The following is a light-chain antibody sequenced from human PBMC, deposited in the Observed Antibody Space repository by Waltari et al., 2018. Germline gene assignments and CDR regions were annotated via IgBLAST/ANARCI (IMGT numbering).Light chain of an antibody. J-gene: IGKJ2*01. V-gene: IGKV3-15*01. CDR2: GAS. CDR1: QNVNSN. Sequence: EVVMTQSPATLSVSPGERATLSCRASQNVNSNVAWYQQKPGQAPRLLIYGASSTATGIPARFSGSGSGTEFNLTISSLQSEDFAVYYCHQYNNWPPYTFGQGTKLEIK. CDR3: HQYNNWPPYT.